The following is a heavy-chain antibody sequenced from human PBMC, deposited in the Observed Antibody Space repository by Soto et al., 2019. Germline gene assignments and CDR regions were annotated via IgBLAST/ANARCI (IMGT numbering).Heavy chain of an antibody. CDR2: IYYSGST. J-gene: IGHJ4*02. CDR3: ARGKGSGYDRMDY. D-gene: IGHD3-22*01. CDR1: GGSISSGGYY. Sequence: QVQLQESGPGLVKPSQTLSLTCTVSGGSISSGGYYWSWIRQHPGKGLEWIGYIYYSGSTYYNPSLKSRVNISVDTSKNQFSPKLSSVTAADTAVYYCARGKGSGYDRMDYWGQGTLVTVSS. V-gene: IGHV4-31*03.